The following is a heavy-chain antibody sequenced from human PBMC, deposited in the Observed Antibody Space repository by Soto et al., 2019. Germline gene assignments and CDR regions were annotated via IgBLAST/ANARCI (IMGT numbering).Heavy chain of an antibody. Sequence: ASAKASGEASGYTFTSYGILWVRQAPRHRLVWMRWIAAANDDTNCAPTFQGQVSITRGTSSSTAYLELSRMRSDSPAVYYCAREPMVLAAPGLDIWAQGIMVTVPS. V-gene: IGHV1-2*02. CDR2: IAAANDDT. CDR3: AREPMVLAAPGLDI. J-gene: IGHJ3*02. D-gene: IGHD3-10*01. CDR1: GYTFTSYG.